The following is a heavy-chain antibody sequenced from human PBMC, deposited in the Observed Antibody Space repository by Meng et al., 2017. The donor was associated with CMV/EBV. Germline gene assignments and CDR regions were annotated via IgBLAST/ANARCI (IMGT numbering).Heavy chain of an antibody. Sequence: HGWGPGMVQPSKTLSLPCTVSGASISSSSYYWGWFRQPPGKGLEWIGSIYYSGSTYYNPSLKSRVTISVDTSKNQFSLKLSSVTAADTAVYYCARGGIAAAGLHWGQGTLVTVSS. CDR3: ARGGIAAAGLH. CDR1: GASISSSSYY. D-gene: IGHD6-13*01. J-gene: IGHJ4*02. CDR2: IYYSGST. V-gene: IGHV4-39*07.